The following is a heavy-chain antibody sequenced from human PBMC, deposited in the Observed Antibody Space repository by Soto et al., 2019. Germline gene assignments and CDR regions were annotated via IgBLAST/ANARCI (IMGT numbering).Heavy chain of an antibody. J-gene: IGHJ6*02. D-gene: IGHD6-13*01. CDR3: ASWSGTLAAAGPHYYYYGMDV. V-gene: IGHV3-7*05. CDR2: IKQDGSEK. Sequence: GGSLRLSCAASGFTFSSYWMSWVRQAPGKGLEWVANIKQDGSEKYYVDSVKGRFTISRDNAKNSLYLQMNSLRAEDTAVYYCASWSGTLAAAGPHYYYYGMDVWGQGTTVTVSS. CDR1: GFTFSSYW.